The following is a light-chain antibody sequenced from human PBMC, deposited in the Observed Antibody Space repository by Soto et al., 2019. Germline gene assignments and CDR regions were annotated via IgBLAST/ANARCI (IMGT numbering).Light chain of an antibody. CDR3: QSYDSSLSGYV. CDR2: ENN. J-gene: IGLJ1*01. V-gene: IGLV1-40*01. Sequence: QSVLTQPPSVSEAPGQRVTISCTGSSSNIGAGYEAHWYQQVPGTAPKLLIYENNNRPSGVPDRFSGSKSGTSASLAITGLQAEDEAEDYGQSYDSSLSGYVFGTGTKVPVL. CDR1: SSNIGAGYE.